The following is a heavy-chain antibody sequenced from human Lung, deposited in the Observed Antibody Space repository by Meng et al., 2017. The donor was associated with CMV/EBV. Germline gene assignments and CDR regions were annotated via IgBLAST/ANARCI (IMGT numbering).Heavy chain of an antibody. CDR1: GYSFTSYW. Sequence: GGSXRLXCKGSGYSFTSYWIGWVRQMPGKGLEWMGIIYPGDSDTRYSPSFQGQVTISADKSISTAYLQWRSLKASDTAMYYCARQSGYCSSTSCYGYFDFXGHGXLVTVSS. V-gene: IGHV5-51*01. CDR3: ARQSGYCSSTSCYGYFDF. D-gene: IGHD2-2*01. CDR2: IYPGDSDT. J-gene: IGHJ2*01.